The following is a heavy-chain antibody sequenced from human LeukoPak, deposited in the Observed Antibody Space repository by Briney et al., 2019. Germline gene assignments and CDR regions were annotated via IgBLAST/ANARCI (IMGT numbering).Heavy chain of an antibody. D-gene: IGHD3-10*01. J-gene: IGHJ4*02. V-gene: IGHV4-59*11. CDR1: RGSISSHY. CDR2: IYYNGNT. Sequence: SQTLSLTCTVSRGSISSHYWSWIRQPPGKGLEWIGYIYYNGNTNYNPSLKSRVAISVDTSKNQFSLKLSSVTAADTAVYYCARGYGSGGYFDYWGQGTLVTVSS. CDR3: ARGYGSGGYFDY.